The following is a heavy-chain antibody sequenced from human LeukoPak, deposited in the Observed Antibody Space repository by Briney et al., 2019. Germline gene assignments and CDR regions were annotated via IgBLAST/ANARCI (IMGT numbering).Heavy chain of an antibody. CDR2: INPNSGGT. CDR3: ARDTIFGVVTYWFDP. Sequence: ASVKASCKASGYTFTGYYMHWVRQAPGQGLEWMGWINPNSGGTNYAQKFQGRVTMTRDTSISTAYMELSRLRSDDTAVYYCARDTIFGVVTYWFDPWGQGTLVTVSS. CDR1: GYTFTGYY. J-gene: IGHJ5*02. D-gene: IGHD3-3*01. V-gene: IGHV1-2*02.